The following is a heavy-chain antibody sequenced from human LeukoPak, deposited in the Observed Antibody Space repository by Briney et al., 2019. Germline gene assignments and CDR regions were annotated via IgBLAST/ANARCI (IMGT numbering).Heavy chain of an antibody. D-gene: IGHD3-3*01. CDR2: INHSGST. J-gene: IGHJ5*02. V-gene: IGHV4-34*01. Sequence: SDTLSLTCAVYGGSFSGYYWRGILQPPAKGLECIGGINHSGSTNYNPSLSSRVSIRVDTSKNQCSLKRSSVTAADTAVYYCARGRVGYDFWSGYYGFDHWGQGTLVAVS. CDR1: GGSFSGYY. CDR3: ARGRVGYDFWSGYYGFDH.